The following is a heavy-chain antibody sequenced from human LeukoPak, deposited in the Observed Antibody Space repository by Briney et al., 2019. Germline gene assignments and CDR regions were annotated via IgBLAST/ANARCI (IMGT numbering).Heavy chain of an antibody. Sequence: SQTPSLTCAISGDSVSSNSAAWNWIRQSPSRGLEWLGRTYYRSKWYNDYAVSVKSRITINPDTSKNQFSLQLNSVTPEDTAVYYCARYLYSSGCYDFDYWGQGTLVTVSS. V-gene: IGHV6-1*01. CDR3: ARYLYSSGCYDFDY. J-gene: IGHJ4*02. D-gene: IGHD6-19*01. CDR2: TYYRSKWYN. CDR1: GDSVSSNSAA.